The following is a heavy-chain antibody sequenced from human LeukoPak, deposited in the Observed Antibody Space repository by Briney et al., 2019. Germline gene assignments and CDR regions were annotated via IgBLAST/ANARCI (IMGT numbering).Heavy chain of an antibody. V-gene: IGHV4-59*01. J-gene: IGHJ6*02. CDR3: AREAIRYGMDV. Sequence: SETLSLTCTVSGGSISSYYWSWIRQPPGKGLEWIGYIYYSGSTNYNPSLKSRVTISVDTSKNQFSLKLSSVTAADTAVYYCAREAIRYGMDVWGQGTTVTVSS. CDR2: IYYSGST. CDR1: GGSISSYY. D-gene: IGHD2-2*02.